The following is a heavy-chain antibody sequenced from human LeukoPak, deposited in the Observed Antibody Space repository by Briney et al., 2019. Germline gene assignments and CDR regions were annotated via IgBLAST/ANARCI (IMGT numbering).Heavy chain of an antibody. CDR1: GGSISSGSYY. D-gene: IGHD4-17*01. J-gene: IGHJ4*02. V-gene: IGHV4-61*02. CDR2: IYTSGST. Sequence: SETLSLTCTVSGGSISSGSYYWSWIRQPAGKGLEWIGRIYTSGSTNYNPSLKRRVTISVDTSKNQFSLKLSSVTAADTAVYYCARENSYGDYIDYWGQGTLVTVSS. CDR3: ARENSYGDYIDY.